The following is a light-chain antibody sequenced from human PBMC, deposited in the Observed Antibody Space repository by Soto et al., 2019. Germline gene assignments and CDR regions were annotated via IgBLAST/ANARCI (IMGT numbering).Light chain of an antibody. CDR2: TNH. J-gene: IGLJ2*01. Sequence: QSVMTQPPSVSGTPGQTVSISCSGSASNLGGNPVNWYQHLPGAAPKLLIYTNHQRPSGIPDRFSGSKSGTSGTLDITGLQTGDEADYYCATWDGSLPGEVFGGGTKLTVL. V-gene: IGLV1-44*01. CDR1: ASNLGGNP. CDR3: ATWDGSLPGEV.